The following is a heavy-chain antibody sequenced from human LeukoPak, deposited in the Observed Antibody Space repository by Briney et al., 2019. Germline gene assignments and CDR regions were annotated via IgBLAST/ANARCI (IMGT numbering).Heavy chain of an antibody. CDR1: GFTFTSYD. CDR3: ARGPMWYDFWSGYLASYYYGMDV. CDR2: MNPNSGNT. Sequence: ASVKVSCKASGFTFTSYDINWVRRATGQGLEWMGWMNPNSGNTGYAQKFQGRVTMTRNTSISTAYMELSSLRSEDTAVYYCARGPMWYDFWSGYLASYYYGMDVWGQGTTVTVSS. D-gene: IGHD3-3*01. V-gene: IGHV1-8*01. J-gene: IGHJ6*01.